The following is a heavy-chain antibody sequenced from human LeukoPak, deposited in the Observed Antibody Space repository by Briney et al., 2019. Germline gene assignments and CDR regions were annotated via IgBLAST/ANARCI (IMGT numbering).Heavy chain of an antibody. D-gene: IGHD3-22*01. V-gene: IGHV3-7*01. CDR2: IKQDGSEK. CDR1: GFTFSSYE. Sequence: GGSLRLSCAASGFTFSSYEMNWVRQAPGKGLEWVANIKQDGSEKYYVDSVKGRFTISRDNAKNSLYLQMNSLRAEDTAVYYCSTGIPPGYNYDSSGFYRYWGQGTLVTVSS. CDR3: STGIPPGYNYDSSGFYRY. J-gene: IGHJ4*02.